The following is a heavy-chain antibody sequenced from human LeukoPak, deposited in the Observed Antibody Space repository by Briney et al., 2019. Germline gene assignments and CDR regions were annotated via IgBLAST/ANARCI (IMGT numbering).Heavy chain of an antibody. Sequence: ASVKVSCKASGYTFTSYAMNWVRQAPGQGLEWMGGIIPIFGTANYAQKFQGRVTITADKSTSTAYMELSSLRSEDTAVYYCEGRNCTNGVCYWVFDYWGQGTLVTVSS. CDR2: IIPIFGTA. CDR1: GYTFTSYA. D-gene: IGHD2-8*01. V-gene: IGHV1-69*06. J-gene: IGHJ4*02. CDR3: EGRNCTNGVCYWVFDY.